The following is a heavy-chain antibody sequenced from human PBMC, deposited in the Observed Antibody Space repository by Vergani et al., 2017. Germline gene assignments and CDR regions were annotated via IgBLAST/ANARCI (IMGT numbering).Heavy chain of an antibody. J-gene: IGHJ4*02. Sequence: QLQLQESGPGLVKPSETLSLTCTVSGGSISSSSYYWGWIRQPPGKGLEWIGYIYYSGSTNYNPSLKSRVTISVDTSKNQFSLKLSSVTAADTAVYYCARGRSPGYWGQGTLVTVSS. D-gene: IGHD1-26*01. CDR3: ARGRSPGY. CDR1: GGSISSSSYY. CDR2: IYYSGST. V-gene: IGHV4-61*05.